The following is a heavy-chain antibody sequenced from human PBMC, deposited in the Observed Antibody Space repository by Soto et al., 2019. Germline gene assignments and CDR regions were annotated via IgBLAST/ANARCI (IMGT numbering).Heavy chain of an antibody. D-gene: IGHD5-12*01. V-gene: IGHV3-33*01. CDR3: ARGEGGYAYDAFDI. CDR2: IWYDGSNK. Sequence: GGSLRLSCAASGFTFSSYGMHWVGQAPGKGLEWVAVIWYDGSNKYYADSVKGRFTISRDNSKNTLYLQMNSLRAEDTAVYYCARGEGGYAYDAFDIWGQGTMVTVSS. J-gene: IGHJ3*02. CDR1: GFTFSSYG.